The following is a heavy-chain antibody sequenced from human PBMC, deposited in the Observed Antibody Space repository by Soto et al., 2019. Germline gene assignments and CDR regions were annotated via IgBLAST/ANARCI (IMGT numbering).Heavy chain of an antibody. CDR2: ISTVVGTT. D-gene: IGHD2-8*01. CDR1: GDTFTTNS. J-gene: IGHJ4*02. Sequence: QVQLVQSGAEVKKPGSSVKVSCKASGDTFTTNSLNWVRQAPGQGLEWMGGISTVVGTTKYAQKYQDRVTLTEDKSTNTAYMELSSLRSDDTAVYYCARGLLYATTYVEYWGQGTPVTVSS. CDR3: ARGLLYATTYVEY. V-gene: IGHV1-69*06.